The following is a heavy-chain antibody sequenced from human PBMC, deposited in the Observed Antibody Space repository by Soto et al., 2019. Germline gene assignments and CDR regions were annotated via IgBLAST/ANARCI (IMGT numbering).Heavy chain of an antibody. CDR3: ARVTYCSSIRCLNPIGS. D-gene: IGHD2-2*01. Sequence: GGSLRLSCAGSGFPFSSYSMNWVRQAPGKGQEWVSSITGSSSYIHYADSVKGRFTISRDNAKNSLYLQMNTLRAEDTAVYYCARVTYCSSIRCLNPIGSWGQGTLVTVSS. CDR2: ITGSSSYI. V-gene: IGHV3-21*01. J-gene: IGHJ5*01. CDR1: GFPFSSYS.